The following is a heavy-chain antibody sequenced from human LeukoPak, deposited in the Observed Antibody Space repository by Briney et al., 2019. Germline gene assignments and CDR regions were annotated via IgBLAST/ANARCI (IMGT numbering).Heavy chain of an antibody. J-gene: IGHJ4*02. Sequence: PGGSLRLSCAASGFTFSNFWMSWVRQAPGKGLEWVANINKDGSGKYYVDSVEGRFTISRDNSKNSLYLQMNSLIADDTAVYYCARDPDYGDPGPFWDYWGQGTLVTVSS. CDR2: INKDGSGK. CDR1: GFTFSNFW. D-gene: IGHD4-17*01. V-gene: IGHV3-7*01. CDR3: ARDPDYGDPGPFWDY.